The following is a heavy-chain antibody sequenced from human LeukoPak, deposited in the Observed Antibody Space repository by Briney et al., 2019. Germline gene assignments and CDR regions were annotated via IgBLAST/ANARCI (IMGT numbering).Heavy chain of an antibody. V-gene: IGHV1-18*01. Sequence: ASVKVSCKASGYTFTSYGISWVRQAPGQGLEWMGWISAYNGNTNYAQKLQGRVTITADESTSTAYMELSSLRSEDTAVYYCARASRDYSNHEYFQHWGQGTLVTVSS. CDR2: ISAYNGNT. D-gene: IGHD4-11*01. CDR3: ARASRDYSNHEYFQH. J-gene: IGHJ1*01. CDR1: GYTFTSYG.